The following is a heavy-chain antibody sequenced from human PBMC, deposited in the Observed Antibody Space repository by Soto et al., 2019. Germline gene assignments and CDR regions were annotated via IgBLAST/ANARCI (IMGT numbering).Heavy chain of an antibody. Sequence: SETLSLTCTVSGGSISSGGYYWSWIRQHPGKGLEWIGYIYYSGSTYYNPSLKSRVTISVDTSKNQFSLKLSSVTAADTAVYYCARVKMTTVYYYYGMDVWGQGTTVTVSS. CDR2: IYYSGST. J-gene: IGHJ6*02. D-gene: IGHD4-4*01. V-gene: IGHV4-31*03. CDR1: GGSISSGGYY. CDR3: ARVKMTTVYYYYGMDV.